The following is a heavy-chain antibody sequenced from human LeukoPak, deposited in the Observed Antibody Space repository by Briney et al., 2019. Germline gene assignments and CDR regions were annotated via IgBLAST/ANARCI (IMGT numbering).Heavy chain of an antibody. CDR2: IYYSGST. CDR1: GGSISSSSYY. J-gene: IGHJ5*02. D-gene: IGHD3-10*01. Sequence: PSETLSLTCTVSGGSISSSSYYWGWIRQPPGKGLEWIGSIYYSGSTYYNPSLKSRVTISVDTSKNQFSLKLSSVTAADTAVYYCARVVNYYGSGVNWFDPWGQGTLVTVSS. CDR3: ARVVNYYGSGVNWFDP. V-gene: IGHV4-39*07.